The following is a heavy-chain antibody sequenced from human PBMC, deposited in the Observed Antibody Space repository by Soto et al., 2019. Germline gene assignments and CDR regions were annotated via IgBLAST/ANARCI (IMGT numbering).Heavy chain of an antibody. V-gene: IGHV3-30-3*01. J-gene: IGHJ4*02. D-gene: IGHD2-2*01. CDR1: GFTFSSYA. CDR3: ASPYCSSTSCYGLVRGTPQPFDY. Sequence: QVQLVESGGGVVQPGRSLRLSCAASGFTFSSYAMHWVRQALGKGLEWVAVISCDGSNKYYADSVKGRFTISRDNSKHTLYLQMNSLRAEDTAVYYCASPYCSSTSCYGLVRGTPQPFDYWGQGTLVPVSS. CDR2: ISCDGSNK.